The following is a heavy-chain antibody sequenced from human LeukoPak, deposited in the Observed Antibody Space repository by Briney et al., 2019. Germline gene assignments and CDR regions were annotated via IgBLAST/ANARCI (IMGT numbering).Heavy chain of an antibody. D-gene: IGHD2-2*01. CDR3: GRIPQPLNWFDP. Sequence: SVKVSCKASGGTFSSYAISWVRKAPGQGLEWMGRIIPILGIANYAQKFQGRVTITADKSTSTAYMELSSLRSEDTAVYYCGRIPQPLNWFDPWGQGTLVTVSS. V-gene: IGHV1-69*04. J-gene: IGHJ5*02. CDR2: IIPILGIA. CDR1: GGTFSSYA.